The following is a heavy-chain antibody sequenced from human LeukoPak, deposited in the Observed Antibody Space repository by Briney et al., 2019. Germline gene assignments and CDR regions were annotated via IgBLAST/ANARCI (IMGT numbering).Heavy chain of an antibody. CDR3: AKAEGVSGSLYHGDY. D-gene: IGHD3-10*01. Sequence: QPGGSLRLSCAASGFPFSVYGMHWVRQAPGKGLEWVADLSHDGNNKYYEDSVKGRFSISRDNSKNTLYLQMNSLRAENTAIYYCAKAEGVSGSLYHGDYWGQGTLVTVSS. J-gene: IGHJ4*02. V-gene: IGHV3-30*18. CDR1: GFPFSVYG. CDR2: LSHDGNNK.